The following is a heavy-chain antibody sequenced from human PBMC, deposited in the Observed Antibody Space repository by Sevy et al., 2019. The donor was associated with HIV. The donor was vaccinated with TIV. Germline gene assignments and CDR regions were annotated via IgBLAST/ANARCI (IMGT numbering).Heavy chain of an antibody. J-gene: IGHJ3*02. V-gene: IGHV3-33*01. D-gene: IGHD2-2*01. CDR2: RWYDGSNK. Sequence: GGSLRLSCAASGFTFSSYGMHWVRLAPGKGLEWVAARWYDGSNKDYADSVKGRFTISRDNSKNTLYLQMNSLRAEETAVYYCARAPIDLAYCSSTSAGCAFDIWGQGTMVTVSS. CDR3: ARAPIDLAYCSSTSAGCAFDI. CDR1: GFTFSSYG.